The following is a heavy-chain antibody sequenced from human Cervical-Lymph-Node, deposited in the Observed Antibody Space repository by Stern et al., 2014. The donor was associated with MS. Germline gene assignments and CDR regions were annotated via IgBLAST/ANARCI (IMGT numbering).Heavy chain of an antibody. V-gene: IGHV1-2*02. CDR3: AENMDV. CDR1: GFTFSNYY. J-gene: IGHJ6*02. Sequence: VQLVESGAEVKKPGASVQVSCKPSGFTFSNYYVHWLRQAPGQRPEWMGRIGPKNGDTNYAPKFQGRVTMTTAPSTGLVYLEVARLRLDDTAIYYCAENMDVWGQGTTVTVSS. CDR2: IGPKNGDT.